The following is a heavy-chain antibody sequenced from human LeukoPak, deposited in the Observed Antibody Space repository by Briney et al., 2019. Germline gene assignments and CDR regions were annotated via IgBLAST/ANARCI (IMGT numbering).Heavy chain of an antibody. Sequence: GGSLRLSCAASGIPFDDYGMSWVRQAPGKGLEWVSGINWNGGSTGYADSVKGRFTISRDNAKNSLYLQMNSLRAEDTALYYCARDLVTTYYFDYWGQGTLVTVSS. CDR1: GIPFDDYG. D-gene: IGHD4-11*01. CDR2: INWNGGST. V-gene: IGHV3-20*04. CDR3: ARDLVTTYYFDY. J-gene: IGHJ4*02.